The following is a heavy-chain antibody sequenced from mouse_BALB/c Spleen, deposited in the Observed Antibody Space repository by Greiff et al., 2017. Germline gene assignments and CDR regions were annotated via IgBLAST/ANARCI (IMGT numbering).Heavy chain of an antibody. V-gene: IGHV5-6-4*01. Sequence: EVMLMESGGGLVKPGGSLKLSCAASGFTFSSYTMSWVRQTPEKRLEWVATISSGGSYTYYPDSVKGRFTISRDNAKNTLYLQMSSLKSEDTAMYYCTRDPLGYYFDYWGQGTTLTVSS. CDR3: TRDPLGYYFDY. CDR1: GFTFSSYT. J-gene: IGHJ2*01. CDR2: ISSGGSYT. D-gene: IGHD6-1*01.